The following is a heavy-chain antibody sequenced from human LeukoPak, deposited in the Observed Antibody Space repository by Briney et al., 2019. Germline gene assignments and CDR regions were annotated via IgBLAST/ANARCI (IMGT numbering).Heavy chain of an antibody. V-gene: IGHV4-39*01. D-gene: IGHD2-2*01. CDR1: GGSLSSSSYY. CDR2: IYYSGST. CDR3: ARHAIVVVPAAREAPWFDP. J-gene: IGHJ5*02. Sequence: PSETLSLTCTVSGGSLSSSSYYWGWIRQPPGKGLEWIGSIYYSGSTYYNPSLKSRVTISVDTSKNQFSLKLSSVTAADTAVYYCARHAIVVVPAAREAPWFDPWGQGTLVTVSS.